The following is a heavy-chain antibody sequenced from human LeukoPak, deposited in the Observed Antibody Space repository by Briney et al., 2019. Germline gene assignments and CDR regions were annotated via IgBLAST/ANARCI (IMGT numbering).Heavy chain of an antibody. CDR1: GFTFTTFW. D-gene: IGHD1-26*01. Sequence: PGGSLRLSCAASGFTFTTFWMTWVRQAPGKGLEWVSSISSSSSYIYYADSVKGRFTISRDNAKNSLYLQMNSLRAEDTAVYYCARDEETKTTTGAFDIWGQGTMVTVSS. CDR3: ARDEETKTTTGAFDI. CDR2: ISSSSSYI. V-gene: IGHV3-21*01. J-gene: IGHJ3*02.